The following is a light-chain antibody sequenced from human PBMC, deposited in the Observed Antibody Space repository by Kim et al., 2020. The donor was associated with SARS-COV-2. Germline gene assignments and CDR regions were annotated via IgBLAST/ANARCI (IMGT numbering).Light chain of an antibody. J-gene: IGLJ3*02. Sequence: QTAKLTCTGNTNKVGNRGAAWLQKCKGHPHKRLSCRNSNRPSGIAERFSATRSGNTASLTIPGLQPEDEADYFCSAWDSSLSAWVFGGGTKLTVL. V-gene: IGLV10-54*04. CDR3: SAWDSSLSAWV. CDR1: TNKVGNRG. CDR2: RNS.